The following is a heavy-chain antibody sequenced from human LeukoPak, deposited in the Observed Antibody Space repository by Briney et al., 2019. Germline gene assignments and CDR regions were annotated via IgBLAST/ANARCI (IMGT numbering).Heavy chain of an antibody. Sequence: SETLSLTCAVSGGSISSGGYSWRWIRQPPGKGLEWIGYIYHSGSTYYNPSLKSRVTISVDRSKDQFSLKLSSVTAADTAVYYCARGDFRDGYNLGYWGQGTLVTVSS. CDR2: IYHSGST. J-gene: IGHJ4*02. CDR3: ARGDFRDGYNLGY. D-gene: IGHD5-24*01. V-gene: IGHV4-30-2*01. CDR1: GGSISSGGYS.